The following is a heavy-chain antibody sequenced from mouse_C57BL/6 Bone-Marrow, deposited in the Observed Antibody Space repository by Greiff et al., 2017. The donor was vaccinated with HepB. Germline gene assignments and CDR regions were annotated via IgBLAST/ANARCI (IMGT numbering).Heavy chain of an antibody. D-gene: IGHD1-1*01. Sequence: VQLQQSGPGLVQPSQSLSITCTVSGFSLTSYGVHWVRQSPGKGLEWLGVIWRGGSTDYNAAFMSRLSITKDNSKSQVFFKMNSLQADDTAIYYCAKRRGGLSTVVGYFDVWGTGTTVTVSS. CDR3: AKRRGGLSTVVGYFDV. J-gene: IGHJ1*03. CDR1: GFSLTSYG. CDR2: IWRGGST. V-gene: IGHV2-5*01.